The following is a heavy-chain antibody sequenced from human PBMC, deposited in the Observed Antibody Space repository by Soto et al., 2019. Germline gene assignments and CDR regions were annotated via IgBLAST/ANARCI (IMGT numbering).Heavy chain of an antibody. CDR1: GGTFSNYA. J-gene: IGHJ5*02. D-gene: IGHD5-12*01. Sequence: QVHLVQSGAEVKKPGSSVNVSCKASGGTFSNYAITWVRQAPGQGLEWVGRIIPIFGTTNVAQKFQGRVTITADESTTTANMERSGLRSDDTAVYYCAKDGGADGYFGNWLDPWGQGTLVTVSS. CDR2: IIPIFGTT. CDR3: AKDGGADGYFGNWLDP. V-gene: IGHV1-69*15.